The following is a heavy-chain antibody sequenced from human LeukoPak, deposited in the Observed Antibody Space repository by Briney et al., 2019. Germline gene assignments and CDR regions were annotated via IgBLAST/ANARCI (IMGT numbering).Heavy chain of an antibody. V-gene: IGHV3-48*03. Sequence: GGSLRLSCAASEFSISSYEMNWVRQAPGKGLEWVSHISSSGSTIWYADSVKGRFTISRDNAKNSLYLQMNSLRAEDTAVYYCAREGIPDYWGQGTLVTVSS. CDR2: ISSSGSTI. D-gene: IGHD6-13*01. J-gene: IGHJ4*02. CDR1: EFSISSYE. CDR3: AREGIPDY.